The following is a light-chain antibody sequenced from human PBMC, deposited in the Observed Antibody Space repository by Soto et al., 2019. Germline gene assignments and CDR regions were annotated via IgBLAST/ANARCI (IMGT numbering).Light chain of an antibody. Sequence: IQMTQSPSSVSASVGDRVTIACRASQDIDSWLVWYQQRPGEAPKLLIYAANSLQSGVPSRFSGSGSGTDFTLTISYLQPEDFATYYCQQTDSFPYTFGLGTKLEIK. CDR2: AAN. J-gene: IGKJ2*01. V-gene: IGKV1-12*01. CDR1: QDIDSW. CDR3: QQTDSFPYT.